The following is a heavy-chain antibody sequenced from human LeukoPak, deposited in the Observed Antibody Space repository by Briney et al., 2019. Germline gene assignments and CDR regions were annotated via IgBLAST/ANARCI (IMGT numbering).Heavy chain of an antibody. CDR1: GGSFSGYC. V-gene: IGHV4-34*01. CDR3: ARVPNDYYYYYYMDV. J-gene: IGHJ6*03. D-gene: IGHD1-1*01. CDR2: INHSGST. Sequence: SETLSLTCAVYGGSFSGYCWSWIRQPPGKGLEWIGEINHSGSTNYNPSLKSRVTISVDTSKNQFSLKLSSVTAADTAVYYCARVPNDYYYYYYMDVWGKGTTVTVSS.